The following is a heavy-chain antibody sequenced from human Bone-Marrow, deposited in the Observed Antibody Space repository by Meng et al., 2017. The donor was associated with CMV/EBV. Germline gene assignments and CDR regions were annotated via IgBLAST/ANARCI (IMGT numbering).Heavy chain of an antibody. D-gene: IGHD2-2*01. J-gene: IGHJ6*02. CDR3: ARDWAPYCSSTSCYAFYYGMDV. CDR2: IYYSGST. Sequence: LRLSCTVSGGSISSGDYYWSWIRQPPGKGLEWIGYIYYSGSTYYNPSLKSRVTISVDTSKNQFSLKLSSVTAADTAVYYCARDWAPYCSSTSCYAFYYGMDVWGQGTTVTVSS. CDR1: GGSISSGDYY. V-gene: IGHV4-30-4*08.